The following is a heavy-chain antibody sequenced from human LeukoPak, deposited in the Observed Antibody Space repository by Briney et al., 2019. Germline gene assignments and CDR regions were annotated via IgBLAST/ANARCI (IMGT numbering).Heavy chain of an antibody. CDR3: ARAKRSGSYWVDY. CDR1: GGTFSSYA. D-gene: IGHD1-26*01. CDR2: IIPILGIA. Sequence: RASVKVSCKASGGTFSSYAISWVRQAPGQGLEWMGRIIPILGIANYAQKFQGRVTITADKSTSTAYMELSSLRSEDTAVYYCARAKRSGSYWVDYWGQGTLVTVSS. J-gene: IGHJ4*02. V-gene: IGHV1-69*04.